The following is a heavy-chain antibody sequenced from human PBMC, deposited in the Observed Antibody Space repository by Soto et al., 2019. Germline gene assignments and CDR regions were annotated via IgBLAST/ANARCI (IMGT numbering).Heavy chain of an antibody. CDR3: ARDQVHSSSWYYAFDI. V-gene: IGHV1-69*01. CDR2: IIPIFGTA. J-gene: IGHJ3*02. D-gene: IGHD6-13*01. Sequence: QVQLVQSGAEVKKPGSSVKVSCKASGGTFSSYAISWVRQAPGQGLEWMGGIIPIFGTANYAQKFQGRVTITTDESTSTAYRELSSLRSEDTAVYYCARDQVHSSSWYYAFDIWGQGTMVTVSS. CDR1: GGTFSSYA.